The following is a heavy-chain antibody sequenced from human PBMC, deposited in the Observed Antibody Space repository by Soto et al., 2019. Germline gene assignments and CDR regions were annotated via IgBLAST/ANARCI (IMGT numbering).Heavy chain of an antibody. V-gene: IGHV3-33*08. J-gene: IGHJ6*02. CDR1: AFTVSSNY. Sequence: WGSLRLSCAASAFTVSSNYMIWVRQAPGKGLEWVAVIWYDGSNKYYADSVKGRFTISRDNSKNTLYLQMNSLRAEDTAVYYCARDALLLWFGEYYGLDVWGQGTTVTVS. D-gene: IGHD3-10*01. CDR3: ARDALLLWFGEYYGLDV. CDR2: IWYDGSNK.